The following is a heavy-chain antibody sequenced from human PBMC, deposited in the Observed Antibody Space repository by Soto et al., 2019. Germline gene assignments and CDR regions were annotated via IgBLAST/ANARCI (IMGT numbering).Heavy chain of an antibody. Sequence: GGSLRLSCAASGFTFTSYEIHWVRQAPCKGLEWVAIISYDGVNKYYADSVKGRFIMSRDNFKNTLDLQMDSLRVGDTAVYYCARSSTVSDHDMDVWGQGTTVPVSS. D-gene: IGHD4-4*01. J-gene: IGHJ6*02. CDR3: ARSSTVSDHDMDV. CDR2: ISYDGVNK. CDR1: GFTFTSYE. V-gene: IGHV3-30-3*01.